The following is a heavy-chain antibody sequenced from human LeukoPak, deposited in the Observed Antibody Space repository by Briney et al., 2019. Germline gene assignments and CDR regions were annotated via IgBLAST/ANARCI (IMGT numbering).Heavy chain of an antibody. Sequence: SETLSLTCAVYGGSFSGYYWSWIRQPPGKGLEWIGEINHSGSTNYNPSLKSRVTISVDTSKNQFSLKLSSMTAAETAVYYCARGRGFYYGSGSYCWFDPWGQGTLVTVSS. D-gene: IGHD3-10*01. CDR1: GGSFSGYY. CDR3: ARGRGFYYGSGSYCWFDP. CDR2: INHSGST. J-gene: IGHJ5*02. V-gene: IGHV4-34*01.